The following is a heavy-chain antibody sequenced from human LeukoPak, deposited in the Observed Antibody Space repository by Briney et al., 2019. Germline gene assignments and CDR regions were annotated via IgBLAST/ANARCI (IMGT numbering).Heavy chain of an antibody. CDR3: ARGDYVSGTYMDV. V-gene: IGHV3-33*01. CDR1: GFTFSGYG. D-gene: IGHD3-16*01. CDR2: IWHDGSHD. Sequence: GGSLRLSCAASGFTFSGYGIHWVRQAPGKGLEWVAMIWHDGSHDYYADSVRGRLTISRDTSKNTMVLQINSLRVDDTAVYYCARGDYVSGTYMDVWGNGTTFTVSS. J-gene: IGHJ6*03.